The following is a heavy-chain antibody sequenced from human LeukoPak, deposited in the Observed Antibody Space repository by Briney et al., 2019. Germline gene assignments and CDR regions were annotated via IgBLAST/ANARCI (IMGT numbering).Heavy chain of an antibody. Sequence: GGSLRLSCAASGFTFSSYGMHWVRQAPGKGLEWVAVISYDGSNKYYADSVKGRFTISRDNSKNTLYLQMNSLRAEDTAVYYCAKDSTWLRFLWDSYTVRELYFDYWGQGTLVTVSS. D-gene: IGHD5-12*01. CDR1: GFTFSSYG. CDR2: ISYDGSNK. V-gene: IGHV3-30*18. CDR3: AKDSTWLRFLWDSYTVRELYFDY. J-gene: IGHJ4*02.